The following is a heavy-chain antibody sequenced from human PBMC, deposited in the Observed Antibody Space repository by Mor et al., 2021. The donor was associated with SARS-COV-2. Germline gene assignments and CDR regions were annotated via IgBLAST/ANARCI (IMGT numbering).Heavy chain of an antibody. CDR2: INHDGSTK. V-gene: IGHV3-7*03. Sequence: NINHDGSTKFYVDSLKGRFTMSRDNARNSVYLQMNNLRAEDTAVYYCATTADAAAGPHWGQGTL. J-gene: IGHJ4*02. D-gene: IGHD6-13*01. CDR3: ATTADAAAGPH.